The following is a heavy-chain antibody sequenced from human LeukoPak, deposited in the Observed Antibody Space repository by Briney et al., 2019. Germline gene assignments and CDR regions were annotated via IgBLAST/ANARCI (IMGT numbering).Heavy chain of an antibody. J-gene: IGHJ4*02. CDR1: GYTFISYY. CDR3: AREGNTVRRPDYFDY. D-gene: IGHD4-17*01. Sequence: ASVKVSCKASGYTFISYYMHWVRQVTGQGLEWMGIINPSGGSTSYAQKFQGRVTMTRDTSTRTVYMELSSLRSEDTAVYYCAREGNTVRRPDYFDYWGQGTLVTVSS. CDR2: INPSGGST. V-gene: IGHV1-46*01.